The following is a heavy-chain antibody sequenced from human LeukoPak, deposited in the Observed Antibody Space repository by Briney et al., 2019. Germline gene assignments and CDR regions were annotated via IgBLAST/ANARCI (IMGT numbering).Heavy chain of an antibody. V-gene: IGHV2-5*02. D-gene: IGHD3-3*01. CDR2: IYWDDDK. Sequence: SGPTLVKPTQTLTLTCTFSGFSLSTSGVGVGWIRQPPGKALEWLALIYWDDDKRYSPSLKSRLTITKDTPKNQVVLTMTNMDPVDTATYYCAHVYVIGKTYYDFWSGYYFDYWGQGTLVTVSS. CDR1: GFSLSTSGVG. J-gene: IGHJ4*02. CDR3: AHVYVIGKTYYDFWSGYYFDY.